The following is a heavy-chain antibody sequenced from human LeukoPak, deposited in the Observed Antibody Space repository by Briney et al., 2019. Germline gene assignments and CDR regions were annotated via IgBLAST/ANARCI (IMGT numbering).Heavy chain of an antibody. CDR3: ASWEGSIGSYS. D-gene: IGHD1-26*01. V-gene: IGHV3-23*01. Sequence: PGGSLRLSCTASGFTFSSYSLNWVRQAPGKGLEWVSAISGSGGSTYYADSVKGRFTISRDNSKNTLYLQMNSLRAEDTAVYYCASWEGSIGSYSWGQGILVTVSS. CDR2: ISGSGGST. CDR1: GFTFSSYS. J-gene: IGHJ4*02.